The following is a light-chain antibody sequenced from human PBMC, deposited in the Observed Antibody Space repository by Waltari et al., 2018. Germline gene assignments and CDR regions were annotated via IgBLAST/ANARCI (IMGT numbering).Light chain of an antibody. CDR1: TSNIRAAHD. J-gene: IGLJ2*01. CDR3: QSFDNMLSGGVV. CDR2: GNN. Sequence: QSVLTQPPSVSGIPGQRVTIPCSGSTSNIRAAHDVHWYQHLPGTAPKLLIYGNNNRPSGVPDRFSGSKSGTSASLAITGLQADDEADYFCQSFDNMLSGGVVFGGGTKLAVL. V-gene: IGLV1-40*01.